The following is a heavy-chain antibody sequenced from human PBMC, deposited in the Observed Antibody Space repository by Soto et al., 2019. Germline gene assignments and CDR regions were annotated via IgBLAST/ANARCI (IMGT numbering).Heavy chain of an antibody. CDR2: INSDGSST. CDR3: ARGGDFWSGYYYYGMDV. V-gene: IGHV3-74*01. CDR1: GFTFSSYW. D-gene: IGHD3-3*01. Sequence: EVQLVESGGGLVQPGGSLRLSCAASGFTFSSYWMHWVRQAPGKGLVWVSRINSDGSSTSYADSVKGRFTISRDNAKNTLYLQMNSLRAEDTAVYYCARGGDFWSGYYYYGMDVWGQGTTVTVSS. J-gene: IGHJ6*02.